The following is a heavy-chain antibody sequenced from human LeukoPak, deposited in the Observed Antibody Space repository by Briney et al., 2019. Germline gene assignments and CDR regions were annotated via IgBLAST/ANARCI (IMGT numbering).Heavy chain of an antibody. CDR3: ARGYYSFDP. D-gene: IGHD3-10*01. J-gene: IGHJ5*02. CDR2: INHSGST. V-gene: IGHV4-34*01. Sequence: SETLPLTCAVYGGSFSGYYWSWIRQPPGKGLEWNGEINHSGSTNYNPSLKSRVTISLDTSKNQFSLKLSSVTAADTAVYYCARGYYSFDPWGQGTLVTVSS. CDR1: GGSFSGYY.